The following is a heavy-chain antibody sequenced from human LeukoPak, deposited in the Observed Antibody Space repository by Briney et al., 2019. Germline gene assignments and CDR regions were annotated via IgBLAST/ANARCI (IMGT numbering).Heavy chain of an antibody. CDR3: ARHRAYSSSSPFDY. CDR1: GGSISSGGYS. CDR2: IYYTGST. J-gene: IGHJ4*02. D-gene: IGHD6-6*01. Sequence: SQTLSLTCAVSGGSISSGGYSWSWIRQPPGKGLERIGYIYYTGSTNYNPSLRGRVTMFVDMSKNQFSLRLSSVTAADTAVYYCARHRAYSSSSPFDYWGQGTLVTVSS. V-gene: IGHV4-30-4*07.